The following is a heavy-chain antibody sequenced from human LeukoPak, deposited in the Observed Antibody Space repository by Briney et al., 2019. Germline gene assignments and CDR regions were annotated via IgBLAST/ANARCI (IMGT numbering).Heavy chain of an antibody. V-gene: IGHV3-21*01. D-gene: IGHD4-17*01. J-gene: IGHJ4*02. CDR2: ISSSTSYI. CDR1: GFTFSSYS. Sequence: PGGSLRLSCAASGFTFSSYSMNWIRQAPGKALEWVSSISSSTSYIYYADSVKGRFTISKDNAKNSLYLQMNSLRAEDTAVYYCARAGGSTVSHSDYWGQGTLVTVSS. CDR3: ARAGGSTVSHSDY.